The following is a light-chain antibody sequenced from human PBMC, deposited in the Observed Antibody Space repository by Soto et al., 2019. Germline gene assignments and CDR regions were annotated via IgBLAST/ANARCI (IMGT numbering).Light chain of an antibody. V-gene: IGKV3-15*01. Sequence: VMTQSPATVSVSPGERATLSCRASQSVNSDVAWYQQNPGQAPRLLIYGASTRATGIPARFSGSGSGTEFTLTITSLQSEDVALYHCQQYNKWPPTFGQGTKVDIK. J-gene: IGKJ1*01. CDR2: GAS. CDR3: QQYNKWPPT. CDR1: QSVNSD.